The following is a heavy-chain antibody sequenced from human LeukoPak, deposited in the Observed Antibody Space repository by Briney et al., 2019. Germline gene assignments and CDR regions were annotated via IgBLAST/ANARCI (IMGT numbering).Heavy chain of an antibody. CDR3: ARADEMEVHFDY. D-gene: IGHD1-1*01. CDR1: GGSISSSSYY. CDR2: IYYSGST. J-gene: IGHJ4*02. Sequence: SETLSLTCTVSGGSISSSSYYWGWIRQPPGKGLEWIGSIYYSGSTYYNPSLKSRVTISVDTSKNQFSLKLSSVTAADTAVYYCARADEMEVHFDYWGQGTLVTVSS. V-gene: IGHV4-39*07.